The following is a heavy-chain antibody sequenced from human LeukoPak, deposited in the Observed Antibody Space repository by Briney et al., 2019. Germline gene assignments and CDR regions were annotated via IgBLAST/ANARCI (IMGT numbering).Heavy chain of an antibody. CDR1: GGSISSYY. J-gene: IGHJ4*02. Sequence: SETLSLTCTVSGGSISSYYWSWIRQPPGKGLEWIGEINHSGSTNYNPSLKSRVTISVDTSKNQFSLKLSSVTAADTAVYYCATREVAQSDFDYWGQGTLVTVSS. D-gene: IGHD2-15*01. CDR3: ATREVAQSDFDY. V-gene: IGHV4-34*01. CDR2: INHSGST.